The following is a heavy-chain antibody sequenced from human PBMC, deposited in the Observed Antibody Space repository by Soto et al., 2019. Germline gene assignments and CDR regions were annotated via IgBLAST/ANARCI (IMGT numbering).Heavy chain of an antibody. CDR2: ISYDGSNK. CDR1: GFTFSSYA. V-gene: IGHV3-30-3*01. CDR3: ARDRGPTATDAFDI. D-gene: IGHD3-10*01. Sequence: QVQLVESGGGVVQPGRSLRLSCAASGFTFSSYAMHWVRQAPGKGLEWVAVISYDGSNKYYADSVKGRFTISRDNSKNTLYLQMNSLRAEDTAVYYCARDRGPTATDAFDIWGQGTMVTVSS. J-gene: IGHJ3*02.